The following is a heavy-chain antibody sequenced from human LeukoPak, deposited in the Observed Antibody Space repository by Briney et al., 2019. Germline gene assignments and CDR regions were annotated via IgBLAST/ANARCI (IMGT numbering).Heavy chain of an antibody. CDR3: AREYSGYDYGMDV. CDR2: ISYDGSNK. J-gene: IGHJ6*04. CDR1: GFTFSSYA. V-gene: IGHV3-30*04. D-gene: IGHD1-26*01. Sequence: GGSLRLSCAASGFTFSSYATHWVRQAPGKGLEWVAVISYDGSNKYYADSVKGRFTISRDNSKNTLYLQMNSLRAEDTAVYYCAREYSGYDYGMDVWGKGTTVTVSS.